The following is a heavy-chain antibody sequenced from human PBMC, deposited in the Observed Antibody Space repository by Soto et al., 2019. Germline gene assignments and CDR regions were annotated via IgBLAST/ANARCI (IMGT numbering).Heavy chain of an antibody. J-gene: IGHJ4*02. Sequence: GGSLRLSCAASGFTFTTYWMHWVRQPPGKGLEWVSRISIDGSGTAYADSVKGRFTISRDNAKNTLYLQMHSLRGEDTAVYYCTKGHSGYDYADWGLGTLVTVSS. CDR1: GFTFTTYW. D-gene: IGHD5-12*01. V-gene: IGHV3-74*01. CDR3: TKGHSGYDYAD. CDR2: ISIDGSGT.